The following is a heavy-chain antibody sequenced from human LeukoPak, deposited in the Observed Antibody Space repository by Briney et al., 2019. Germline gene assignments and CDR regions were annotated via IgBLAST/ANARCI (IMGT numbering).Heavy chain of an antibody. Sequence: ASVKVSCKASGYTFTSYYMHWVRQAPGQGLEWMGWINAGNGNIKYSQKFQGRVTITGDTSASTAYMELSSLRSEDTAVYYCARGHCSSTSCYMDVWGQGTTVT. CDR1: GYTFTSYY. D-gene: IGHD2-2*01. CDR3: ARGHCSSTSCYMDV. V-gene: IGHV1-3*01. CDR2: INAGNGNI. J-gene: IGHJ6*02.